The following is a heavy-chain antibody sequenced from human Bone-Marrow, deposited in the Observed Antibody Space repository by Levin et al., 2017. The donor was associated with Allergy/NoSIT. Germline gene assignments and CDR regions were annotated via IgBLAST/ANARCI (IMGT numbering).Heavy chain of an antibody. D-gene: IGHD3-10*01. CDR3: AREYYYGAGSYYNGGYFDY. CDR2: IYHSGST. V-gene: IGHV4-30-2*01. CDR1: GGSISSGGYS. Sequence: SETLSLTCAVSGGSISSGGYSWSWIRQPPGKGLEWIGYIYHSGSTYYNPSLKSRVTISVDRSKNQFSLKLSSVTAADTAVYYCAREYYYGAGSYYNGGYFDYWGQGTLVTVSS. J-gene: IGHJ4*02.